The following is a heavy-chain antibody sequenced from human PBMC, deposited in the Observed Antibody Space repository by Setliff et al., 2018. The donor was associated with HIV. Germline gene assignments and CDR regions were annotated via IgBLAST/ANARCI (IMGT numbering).Heavy chain of an antibody. J-gene: IGHJ4*02. D-gene: IGHD6-25*01. CDR1: GFTFSDYS. CDR2: INNISSTI. CDR3: TRTSRAAY. V-gene: IGHV3-48*01. Sequence: GESLKISCVASGFTFSDYSMNWVRQAPGKGLEWVSYINNISSTISYADSVKGRFTISRDNAESSLYLQMNSLRAEDTAVYYCTRTSRAAYWGRGTLVTVSS.